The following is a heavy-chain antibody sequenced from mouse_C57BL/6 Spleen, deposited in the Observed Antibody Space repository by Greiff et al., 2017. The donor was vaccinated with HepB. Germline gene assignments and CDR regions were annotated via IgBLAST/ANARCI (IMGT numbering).Heavy chain of an antibody. CDR1: GYSFTGYY. J-gene: IGHJ3*01. CDR2: INPSTGGT. V-gene: IGHV1-42*01. Sequence: EVQLQQSGPELVKPGASVKISCKASGYSFTGYYMNWVKQSPEKSLEWIGEINPSTGGTTYNQKFKAKATLTVDKSSSTAYMQLKSLTSEDSAVYYCARCDYGSSFAWFADWGQGTLVTVSA. D-gene: IGHD1-1*01. CDR3: ARCDYGSSFAWFAD.